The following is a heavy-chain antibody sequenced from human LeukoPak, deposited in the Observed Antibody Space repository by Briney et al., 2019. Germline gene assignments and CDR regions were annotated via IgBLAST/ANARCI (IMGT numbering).Heavy chain of an antibody. V-gene: IGHV1-2*02. CDR2: INPNSGGT. J-gene: IGHJ4*02. CDR1: GYTFTGYY. CDR3: ARDLTSAYCGGDCYFLGGAFDY. D-gene: IGHD2-21*02. Sequence: ASVKVSCKASGYTFTGYYMHWVRQAPGQGLEWMGWINPNSGGTNYAQKFQGRVTMTRDTSISTAYMELSRLRSDDTAVYYCARDLTSAYCGGDCYFLGGAFDYWGQGTLVTVSS.